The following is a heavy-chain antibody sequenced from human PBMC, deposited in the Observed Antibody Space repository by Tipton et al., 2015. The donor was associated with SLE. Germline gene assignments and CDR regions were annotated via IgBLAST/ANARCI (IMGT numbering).Heavy chain of an antibody. V-gene: IGHV4-34*01. CDR2: INHGGST. CDR1: GGSFGGYY. D-gene: IGHD4-23*01. CDR3: ASGKLSYGGGDN. J-gene: IGHJ4*02. Sequence: TLSLTCSIYGGSFGGYYWSWIRQPPGKGLEWIGEINHGGSTNYNPSLKSRVTISVDTSKNQFSLRLTSVTAADTAVYYCASGKLSYGGGDNWGQGTLVTVSS.